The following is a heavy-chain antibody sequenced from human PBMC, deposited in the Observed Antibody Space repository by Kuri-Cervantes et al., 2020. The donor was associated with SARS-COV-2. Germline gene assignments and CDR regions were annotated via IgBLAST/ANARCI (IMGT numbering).Heavy chain of an antibody. CDR3: AKDYYDSSGYYYTSGDY. Sequence: GEPLQIPCPASGFTLSSYALSWVRQAPGKGLEWVSAISGSGGSTYYADPVKGRFTISRDNSKNTLYLQMNSLRAEDTAVYYCAKDYYDSSGYYYTSGDYWGQGTLVTVSS. CDR1: GFTLSSYA. V-gene: IGHV3-23*01. J-gene: IGHJ4*02. D-gene: IGHD3-22*01. CDR2: ISGSGGST.